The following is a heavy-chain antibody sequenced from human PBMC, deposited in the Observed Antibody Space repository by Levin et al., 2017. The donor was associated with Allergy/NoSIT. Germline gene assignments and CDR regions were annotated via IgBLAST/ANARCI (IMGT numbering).Heavy chain of an antibody. CDR3: ASITMVRGVMPGMDV. CDR1: GGSFSGYY. CDR2: INHSGST. Sequence: PSETLSLTCAVYGGSFSGYYWSWIRQPPGKGLEWIGEINHSGSTNYNPSLKSRVTISVDTSKNQFSLKLSSVTAADTAVYYCASITMVRGVMPGMDVWGQGTTVTVSS. J-gene: IGHJ6*02. V-gene: IGHV4-34*01. D-gene: IGHD3-10*01.